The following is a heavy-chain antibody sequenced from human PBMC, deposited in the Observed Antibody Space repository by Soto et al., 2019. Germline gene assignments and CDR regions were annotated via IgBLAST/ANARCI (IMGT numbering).Heavy chain of an antibody. CDR1: GYTFTSYG. V-gene: IGHV1-18*01. Sequence: QVHLVQSGAEAKKPGASVKVSCKCSGYTFTSYGITWVRQAPGQGLEWMGWISAHNGNTDYAQKVQGRVTVTRDTSTSTAYMELRSRRSDDTAVYYCARGRYGDYWGQGALVTVSS. D-gene: IGHD1-1*01. CDR3: ARGRYGDY. J-gene: IGHJ4*02. CDR2: ISAHNGNT.